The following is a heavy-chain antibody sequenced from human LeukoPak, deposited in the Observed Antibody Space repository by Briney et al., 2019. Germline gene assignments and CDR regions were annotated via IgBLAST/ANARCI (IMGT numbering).Heavy chain of an antibody. CDR2: ISGSGGST. CDR1: GFTFSSYA. V-gene: IGHV3-23*01. D-gene: IGHD3-22*01. J-gene: IGHJ4*02. CDR3: AKDAHYYDSSGYPEYDY. Sequence: GGSLRLSCAASGFTFSSYAMSWVRQAPGKELEWVSAISGSGGSTYYADSVKGRFTISRDNSKNTLYLQMNSLRAEDTAVYYCAKDAHYYDSSGYPEYDYWGQGTLVTVSS.